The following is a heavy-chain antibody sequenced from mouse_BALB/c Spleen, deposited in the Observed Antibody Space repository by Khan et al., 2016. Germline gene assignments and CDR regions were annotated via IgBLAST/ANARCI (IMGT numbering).Heavy chain of an antibody. CDR3: ARSSYYYGSSYGWFAY. J-gene: IGHJ3*01. D-gene: IGHD1-1*01. CDR2: INPNTGYT. Sequence: VKLLESGAELAKPGASVKMSCKASGYTFTDYWMHWVKQRPGQGLEWIGYINPNTGYTEYNQKFKDKATLTADKSSSTAYMQLSSLTSEDSAVYYCARSSYYYGSSYGWFAYWGQGTLVTVSA. CDR1: GYTFTDYW. V-gene: IGHV1-7*01.